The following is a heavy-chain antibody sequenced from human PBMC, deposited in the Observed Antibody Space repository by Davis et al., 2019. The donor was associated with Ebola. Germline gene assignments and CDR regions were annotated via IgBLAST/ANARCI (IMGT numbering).Heavy chain of an antibody. CDR3: ARDLLEPLYYYYGMDV. D-gene: IGHD1-1*01. CDR2: ISYDGSNK. CDR1: GFTFSSYA. V-gene: IGHV3-30-3*01. J-gene: IGHJ6*02. Sequence: GESLKISCAASGFTFSSYAMHWVRQAPGQGLEWVAVISYDGSNKYYADSVKGRFTISRDNAKNSLYLQMNSLRDEDTAVYYCARDLLEPLYYYYGMDVWGQGTTVTVSS.